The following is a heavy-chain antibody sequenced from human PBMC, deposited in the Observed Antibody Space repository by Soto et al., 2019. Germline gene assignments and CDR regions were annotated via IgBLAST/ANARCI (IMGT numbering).Heavy chain of an antibody. D-gene: IGHD6-19*01. V-gene: IGHV4-4*07. CDR2: IYTSGST. CDR3: ARDQRSGWYMNYYYGMDV. CDR1: GGSISSYY. Sequence: SETLSLTCTVSGGSISSYYWSWIRQPAGKGLEWIGRIYTSGSTNYNPSLKSRVTMSVDTSKNQFSLKLSSVTAADTAVYYCARDQRSGWYMNYYYGMDVWGQGTTVTVSS. J-gene: IGHJ6*02.